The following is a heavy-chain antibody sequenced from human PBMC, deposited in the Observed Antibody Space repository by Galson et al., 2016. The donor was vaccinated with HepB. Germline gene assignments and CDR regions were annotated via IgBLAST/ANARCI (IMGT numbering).Heavy chain of an antibody. V-gene: IGHV4-59*02. J-gene: IGHJ3*01. Sequence: ETLSLTCTVSGGSVSNHYWSWIRQPPGQGLEWIGKIHYSGTTDYNGSLKSRVGISVDTSKNQFSLRVNSVTAADTAMYFCASVQTSAGYRIPDGFDVWGPGTLVIVSS. CDR3: ASVQTSAGYRIPDGFDV. CDR1: GGSVSNHY. CDR2: IHYSGTT. D-gene: IGHD6-19*01.